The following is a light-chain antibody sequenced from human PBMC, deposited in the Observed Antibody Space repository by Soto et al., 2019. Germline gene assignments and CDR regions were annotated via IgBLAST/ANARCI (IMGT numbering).Light chain of an antibody. CDR3: QKYNSAPLT. CDR1: QDIGNF. V-gene: IGKV1-27*01. J-gene: IGKJ4*01. Sequence: IQMTQSPSSLSASPGDSVTITCRASQDIGNFLAWYQQKPGTVAKLLIYGASTLQSGVPSRFSGSGSETNFTLTSASLQAEDAASYYCQKYNSAPLTFGGGTKVEIK. CDR2: GAS.